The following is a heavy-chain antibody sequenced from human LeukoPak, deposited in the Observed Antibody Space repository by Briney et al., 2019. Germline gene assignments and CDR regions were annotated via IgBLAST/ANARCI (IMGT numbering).Heavy chain of an antibody. J-gene: IGHJ4*02. CDR3: ASIPYCSGGSCYSPADY. D-gene: IGHD2-15*01. Sequence: GGSLRLSCAASGSTFSSYAMHWVRQAPGKGLEYVSAISSNGGSTYYANSVKGRFTISRDNSKNTLYLQMGSLRAEDMAVYYCASIPYCSGGSCYSPADYWGQGTLVTVSS. CDR1: GSTFSSYA. V-gene: IGHV3-64*01. CDR2: ISSNGGST.